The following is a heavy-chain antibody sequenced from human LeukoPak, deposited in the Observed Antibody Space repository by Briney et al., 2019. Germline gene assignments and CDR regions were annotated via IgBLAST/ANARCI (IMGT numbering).Heavy chain of an antibody. CDR1: EFTFSNYN. Sequence: PGGSLRLSCAASEFTFSNYNMNWGRQAPGKELEWVSYISSSSSTIYYADSVKGRSTISRDNAKNSLSLQINSLRDEDTAVYYCARELGYYDMDVWGQGTTVIVSS. CDR3: ARELGYYDMDV. J-gene: IGHJ6*02. V-gene: IGHV3-48*02. D-gene: IGHD3-16*01. CDR2: ISSSSSTI.